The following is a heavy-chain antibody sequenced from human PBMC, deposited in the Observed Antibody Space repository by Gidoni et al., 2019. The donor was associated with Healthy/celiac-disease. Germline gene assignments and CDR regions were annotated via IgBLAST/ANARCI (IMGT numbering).Heavy chain of an antibody. D-gene: IGHD5-12*01. J-gene: IGHJ6*02. CDR2: IKQDGSEK. V-gene: IGHV3-7*01. Sequence: EVQLVESGGGLVQPGGSLRLSCAASGFTFSSYWMSWVRQAPGKGLEWVANIKQDGSEKYYVDSVKGRFTISRDNAKNSLYLQMNSLRAEDTAVYHCARSGDGYNFVHYYYGMDVWGQGTTVTVSS. CDR1: GFTFSSYW. CDR3: ARSGDGYNFVHYYYGMDV.